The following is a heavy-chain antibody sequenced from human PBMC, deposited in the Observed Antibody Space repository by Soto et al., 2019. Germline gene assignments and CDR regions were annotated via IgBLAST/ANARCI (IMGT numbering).Heavy chain of an antibody. J-gene: IGHJ6*02. CDR1: GYTFTSYD. CDR3: ARRGYSSSWYYYYYYGMDV. D-gene: IGHD6-13*01. CDR2: MNPNSGNT. Sequence: QVQLVQSGAEVKKPGASVKVSCKASGYTFTSYDINWVRQATGQGLEWMGWMNPNSGNTGYAQKFQGRVTMTRNTSISTAYIELSSLRYEDTAVYYCARRGYSSSWYYYYYYGMDVWCQGTTVTVSS. V-gene: IGHV1-8*01.